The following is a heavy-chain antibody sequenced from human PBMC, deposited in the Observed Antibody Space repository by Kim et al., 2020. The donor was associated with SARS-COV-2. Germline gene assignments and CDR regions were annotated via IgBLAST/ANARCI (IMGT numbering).Heavy chain of an antibody. CDR2: ISSSSSYI. CDR1: GFTFSSYS. CDR3: ARDLTYYYDSSGYYSLGY. V-gene: IGHV3-21*01. Sequence: GGSLRLSCAASGFTFSSYSMNWVRQAPGKGLEWVSSISSSSSYIYYADSVKGRFTISRDNAKNSLYLQMNSLRAEDTAVYYCARDLTYYYDSSGYYSLGYWGQGTLVTVSS. J-gene: IGHJ4*02. D-gene: IGHD3-22*01.